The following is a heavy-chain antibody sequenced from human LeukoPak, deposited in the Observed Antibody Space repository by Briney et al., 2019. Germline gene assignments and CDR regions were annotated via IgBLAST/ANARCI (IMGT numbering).Heavy chain of an antibody. CDR1: GGSISSSSYY. CDR2: IYHSGST. CDR3: ASRKLGNDY. Sequence: SETLSLTCTVSGGSISSSSYYWGWIRQPPGKGLEWIGSIYHSGSTYYNPSLKSRVTISADTSQNQFSLKLSSVTAADTAVYYCASRKLGNDYWGQGTLVTVSS. D-gene: IGHD7-27*01. J-gene: IGHJ4*02. V-gene: IGHV4-39*07.